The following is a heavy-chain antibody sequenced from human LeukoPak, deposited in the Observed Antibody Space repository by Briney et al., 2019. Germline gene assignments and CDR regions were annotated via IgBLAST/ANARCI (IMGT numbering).Heavy chain of an antibody. CDR1: GLTFSSYS. D-gene: IGHD4-17*01. CDR3: ARGHTAVTRHFDF. CDR2: VSPSSSYI. J-gene: IGHJ4*02. Sequence: GGSLRLSCAVSGLTFSSYSMNWVRQAPGKGLEWVASVSPSSSYIYYADSVKGRFTISRDDAKNLLYLDMNSPRAEDTAVYYCARGHTAVTRHFDFWGQGTLVTVSS. V-gene: IGHV3-21*01.